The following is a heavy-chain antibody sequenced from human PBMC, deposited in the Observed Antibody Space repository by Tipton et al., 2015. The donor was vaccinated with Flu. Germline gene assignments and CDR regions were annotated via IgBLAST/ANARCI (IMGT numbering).Heavy chain of an antibody. J-gene: IGHJ6*02. Sequence: TLSLTCTVSGGSITSYYWSWIRQSPGKGLEWIGEINHSGSTNYNPSLKSRVTISVDTSKNQFSLKLSSVTAADTAVYYCARGHTAMVGSLYYYGMDVWSQGTTVTVSS. CDR3: ARGHTAMVGSLYYYGMDV. V-gene: IGHV4-34*01. CDR1: GGSITSYY. CDR2: INHSGST. D-gene: IGHD5-18*01.